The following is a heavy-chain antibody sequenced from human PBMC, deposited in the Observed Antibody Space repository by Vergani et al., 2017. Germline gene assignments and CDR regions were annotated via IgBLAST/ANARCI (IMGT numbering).Heavy chain of an antibody. Sequence: EVQLEESGGGLVLPGRSLRLSCVASGFTSAGYAMHWVRQAPGKGLEWVSGISWNSNSIGYADSVKGRFTISRDNAKNSLYLQMNSLRAEDTALYYCAKEVGPSSGGGWFDTWCQGTLVT. CDR2: ISWNSNSI. J-gene: IGHJ5*02. CDR3: AKEVGPSSGGGWFDT. V-gene: IGHV3-9*02. D-gene: IGHD6-6*01. CDR1: GFTSAGYA.